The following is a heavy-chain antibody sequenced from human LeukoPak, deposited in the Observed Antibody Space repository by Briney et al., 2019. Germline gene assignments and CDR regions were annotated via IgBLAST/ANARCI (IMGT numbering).Heavy chain of an antibody. J-gene: IGHJ4*02. CDR2: ISSSGSYI. Sequence: GGSLRLSCAASGFTFSSYSMNWVRQAPGKGLEWVSYISSSGSYIYYADSVKGRFTISRDNAQNSLYLQMNSLRADDMAVYYCARDLSQGATTDTLGYFDYWGQGALVTVSS. CDR1: GFTFSSYS. D-gene: IGHD1-1*01. CDR3: ARDLSQGATTDTLGYFDY. V-gene: IGHV3-21*01.